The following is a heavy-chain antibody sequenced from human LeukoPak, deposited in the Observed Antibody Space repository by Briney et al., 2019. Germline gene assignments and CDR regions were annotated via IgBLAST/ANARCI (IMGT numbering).Heavy chain of an antibody. CDR3: ARDPTTVITTPYYFDD. J-gene: IGHJ4*02. CDR1: GGSFFGYH. D-gene: IGHD4-23*01. CDR2: INRRGIT. Sequence: PSETLSLTCAVSGGSFFGYHWNWIRQVPGKGLEWIGEINRRGITNYNPSLKSRVTISVDTSKNQFSLRLRSVTAADTAVYYCARDPTTVITTPYYFDDWGQGTLVIVSS. V-gene: IGHV4-34*01.